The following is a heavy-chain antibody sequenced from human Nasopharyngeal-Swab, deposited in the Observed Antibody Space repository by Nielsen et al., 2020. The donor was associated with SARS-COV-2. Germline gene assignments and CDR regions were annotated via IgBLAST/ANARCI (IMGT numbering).Heavy chain of an antibody. J-gene: IGHJ4*02. CDR3: AIAVRGVNQFDY. CDR1: GYSFTSYW. D-gene: IGHD3-10*01. CDR2: IDPSDSYT. Sequence: GGSLRLSCKGSGYSFTSYWISWVRQMPGKGLEWMGRIDPSDSYTNYSPSFQGHVTISADKSISTAYLQWSSLKASDTAMYYCAIAVRGVNQFDYWGQGTLVTVSS. V-gene: IGHV5-10-1*01.